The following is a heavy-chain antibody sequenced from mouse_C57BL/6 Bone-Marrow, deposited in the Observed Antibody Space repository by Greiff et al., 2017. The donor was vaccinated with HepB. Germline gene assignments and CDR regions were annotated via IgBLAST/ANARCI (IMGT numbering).Heavy chain of an antibody. CDR1: GYTFTDYY. J-gene: IGHJ4*01. D-gene: IGHD1-1*01. V-gene: IGHV1-19*01. CDR2: INPYNGGT. Sequence: EVQLVESGPVLVKPGASVKMSCKASGYTFTDYYMNWVKQSHGKSLEWIGVINPYNGGTSYNQKFKGKATLTVDKSSSTAYMELNSLTSEDSAVYYCASGTTVVERDYYAMDYWGQGTSVTVSS. CDR3: ASGTTVVERDYYAMDY.